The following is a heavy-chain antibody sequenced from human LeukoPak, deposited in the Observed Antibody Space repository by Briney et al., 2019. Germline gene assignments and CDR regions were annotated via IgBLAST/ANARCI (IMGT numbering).Heavy chain of an antibody. J-gene: IGHJ2*01. CDR1: GGSISSYY. CDR2: IYYSGST. Sequence: SETLSLTCTVSGGSISSYYWSWIRQPPGKGLEWIGYIYYSGSTNYNPSLKSRVTISVDTSKNQFSLKLSSVTAADTAVYYCAGQGGGFWYFDLWGRGTLGTVSS. V-gene: IGHV4-59*08. D-gene: IGHD6-25*01. CDR3: AGQGGGFWYFDL.